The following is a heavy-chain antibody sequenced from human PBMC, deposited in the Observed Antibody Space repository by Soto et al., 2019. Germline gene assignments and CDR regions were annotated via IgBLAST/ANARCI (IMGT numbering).Heavy chain of an antibody. V-gene: IGHV4-34*01. CDR3: ARGPLRRRYGDV. CDR2: INHSGST. Sequence: SETLSLTCAVYGGSFSGYYWSWIRQPPGKGLEWIGEINHSGSTNYNPSLKSRVTISVDTSKNQFSLKLSSVTAADTAVYYCARGPLRRRYGDVWGQGTAVTVSS. J-gene: IGHJ6*02. D-gene: IGHD1-20*01. CDR1: GGSFSGYY.